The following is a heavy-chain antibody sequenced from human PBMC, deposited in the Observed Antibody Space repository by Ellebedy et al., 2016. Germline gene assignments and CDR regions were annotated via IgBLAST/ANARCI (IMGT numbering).Heavy chain of an antibody. CDR2: ISAYNGNT. Sequence: ASVKVSXXASGYTFTSYGISWVRQAPGQGLEWMGWISAYNGNTNYAQKLQGRVTMTTDTSTSTAYMELRSLRSDDTAVYYCARGGDFWSGYYSPVGTYYGMDVWGQGTTVTVSS. CDR1: GYTFTSYG. CDR3: ARGGDFWSGYYSPVGTYYGMDV. V-gene: IGHV1-18*01. D-gene: IGHD3-3*01. J-gene: IGHJ6*02.